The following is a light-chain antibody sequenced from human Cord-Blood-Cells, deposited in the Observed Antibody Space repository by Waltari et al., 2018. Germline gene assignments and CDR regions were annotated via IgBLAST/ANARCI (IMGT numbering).Light chain of an antibody. CDR2: DGS. Sequence: QSALTQPRSVSGSPGQSVTISCTGTSSDVGGYKYVSWYQQHPGKAPKLMIYDGSKRPSGVPDRFSGSKSGNTASLTISGLQAEDEADYYCCSYAGSYTVVFGGGTKLTVL. CDR3: CSYAGSYTVV. CDR1: SSDVGGYKY. V-gene: IGLV2-11*01. J-gene: IGLJ2*01.